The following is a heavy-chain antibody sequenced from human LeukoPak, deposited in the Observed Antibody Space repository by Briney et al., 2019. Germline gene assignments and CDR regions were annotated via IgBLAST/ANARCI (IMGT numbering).Heavy chain of an antibody. V-gene: IGHV3-21*01. D-gene: IGHD3-9*01. CDR1: GFTFSSYS. Sequence: GGSLRLSCAASGFTFSSYSMNWVRQAPGKGLEWVSSISSSSSYIHYADSVKGRFTISRDNAKNSLYLQMNSLRAEDTAVYYCARDRGDIRGDAFDIWGQGTMVTVSS. J-gene: IGHJ3*02. CDR3: ARDRGDIRGDAFDI. CDR2: ISSSSSYI.